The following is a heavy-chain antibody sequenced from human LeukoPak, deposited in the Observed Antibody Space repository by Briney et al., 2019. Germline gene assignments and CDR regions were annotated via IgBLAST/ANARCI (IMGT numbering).Heavy chain of an antibody. V-gene: IGHV1-69*06. Sequence: ASVKVSCKASGRTFSSYAISWVRQAPGQGLEWMGRIIPIFGTANYAQKFQGRVTITADKSTSTAYMELSSRRSEDTAVYYCARVYGSGSYHDYYYYYYMDVWGKGTTVTVSS. CDR1: GRTFSSYA. CDR3: ARVYGSGSYHDYYYYYYMDV. J-gene: IGHJ6*03. CDR2: IIPIFGTA. D-gene: IGHD3-10*01.